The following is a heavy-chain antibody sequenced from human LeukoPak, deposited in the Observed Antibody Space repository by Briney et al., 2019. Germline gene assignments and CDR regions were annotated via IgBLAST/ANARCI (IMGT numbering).Heavy chain of an antibody. V-gene: IGHV3-23*01. Sequence: GGSLRLSCAASGVTFSSYAMSWVRQAPGKGLEWGSAISGSGVSTYYPDSVKGRFTISRDNSKNTLYLQMNSLRAEDTAVYYCAKSSGTMVQGANWFDPWGQGTLVTVSS. CDR1: GVTFSSYA. D-gene: IGHD3-10*01. CDR3: AKSSGTMVQGANWFDP. CDR2: ISGSGVST. J-gene: IGHJ5*02.